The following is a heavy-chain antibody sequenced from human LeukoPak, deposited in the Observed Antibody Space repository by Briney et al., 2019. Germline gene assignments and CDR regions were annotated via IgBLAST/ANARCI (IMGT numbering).Heavy chain of an antibody. V-gene: IGHV3-21*04. Sequence: PGGSLRLSCAASRFTFSSYSMNWVRQAPGKGLEWVSSIGSTPGHIYYADSVKGRFTISRDNAKNSLYLQMNSLRAEDTAVYYCAAMITFGGVIAQFDYWGQGTLVTVSS. CDR1: RFTFSSYS. D-gene: IGHD3-16*02. CDR3: AAMITFGGVIAQFDY. J-gene: IGHJ4*02. CDR2: IGSTPGHI.